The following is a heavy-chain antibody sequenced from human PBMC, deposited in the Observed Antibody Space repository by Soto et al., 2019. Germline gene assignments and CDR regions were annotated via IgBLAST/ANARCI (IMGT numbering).Heavy chain of an antibody. CDR2: IISDGGST. CDR3: ARGFLEPRD. V-gene: IGHV3-74*01. Sequence: PGGSLRLSCAASGFIFSNYWMHWVRQAPGKGLVWVSRIISDGGSTDYADSVKGRFTSSRDNAKSTLYLQMNSLTAEDTAVYYCARGFLEPRDWGLGTLVTVSS. CDR1: GFIFSNYW. D-gene: IGHD3-3*01. J-gene: IGHJ4*02.